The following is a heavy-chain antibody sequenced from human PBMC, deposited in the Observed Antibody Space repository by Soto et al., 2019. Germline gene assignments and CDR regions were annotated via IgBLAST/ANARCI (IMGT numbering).Heavy chain of an antibody. D-gene: IGHD3-10*01. CDR3: ARSVTP. CDR2: IYYSGST. Sequence: ALSLTCTVSGGSIRSGGYYWNWIRQHQGKGLEWIGYIYYSGSTYYNPSLKSRVTISVDTSKNQFSLKLSSVTAADTAVYYCARSVTPWGQGTLVTVSS. J-gene: IGHJ5*02. V-gene: IGHV4-31*03. CDR1: GGSIRSGGYY.